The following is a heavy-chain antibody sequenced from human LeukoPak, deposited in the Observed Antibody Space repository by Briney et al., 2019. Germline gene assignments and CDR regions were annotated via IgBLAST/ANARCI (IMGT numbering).Heavy chain of an antibody. D-gene: IGHD4-17*01. V-gene: IGHV4-34*01. J-gene: IGHJ6*02. CDR1: GGSFSGYY. CDR2: INHSGST. CDR3: ARGNYGDYYGGMDV. Sequence: KPSEPLSLPCAVFGGSFSGYYWSWIRQPPGKGLECFGEINHSGSTNYNPSLKSRVTISVDTSKNQFSLKLSSVTAADTAVYYCARGNYGDYYGGMDVWGQGTTVTVSS.